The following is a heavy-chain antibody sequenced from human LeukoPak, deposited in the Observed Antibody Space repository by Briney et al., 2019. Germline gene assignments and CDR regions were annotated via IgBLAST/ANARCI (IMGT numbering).Heavy chain of an antibody. CDR3: AGVQPRVVLRGTNHFHY. D-gene: IGHD3-16*01. J-gene: IGHJ4*02. Sequence: PSETLSLTCSVSGGSMTSHSWGWIRQTPGKGLEWIGSIYPSGSTNYNPSLKSRVSISVDSSRDQFSLTLTSVTAADTAVYYCAGVQPRVVLRGTNHFHYWGGGTLVTVPP. CDR2: IYPSGST. CDR1: GGSMTSHS. V-gene: IGHV4-59*11.